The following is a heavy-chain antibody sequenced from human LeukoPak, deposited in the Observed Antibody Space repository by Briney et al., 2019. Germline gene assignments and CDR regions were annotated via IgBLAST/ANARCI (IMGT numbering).Heavy chain of an antibody. CDR3: AHRKNYYDSSVFDN. Sequence: SGPTLVNPTQTLTLTCTFSGFSLTTRGVGVGWIRQPPGRALEWLALIYWDDDRRYSPSLKSRLTITKDTSKNQVVLTMTNMDPVDTATYFCAHRKNYYDSSVFDNWGQGTLVTVSS. CDR2: IYWDDDR. J-gene: IGHJ4*02. D-gene: IGHD3-22*01. V-gene: IGHV2-5*02. CDR1: GFSLTTRGVG.